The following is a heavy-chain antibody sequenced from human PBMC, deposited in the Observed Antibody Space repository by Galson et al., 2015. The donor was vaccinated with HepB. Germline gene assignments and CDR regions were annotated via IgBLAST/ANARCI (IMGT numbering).Heavy chain of an antibody. J-gene: IGHJ6*02. CDR2: IYPGDSDT. CDR3: ARLDYDILTGTWSGPYGMDV. Sequence: QSGAEVKKPGESLKISCKGSGYSFTSYWIGWVRQMPGKGLEWMGIIYPGDSDTRYSPSFQGQVTISADKSISTAYLQWSSLKASDTAMYYCARLDYDILTGTWSGPYGMDVWGQGTTVTVSS. D-gene: IGHD3-9*01. CDR1: GYSFTSYW. V-gene: IGHV5-51*01.